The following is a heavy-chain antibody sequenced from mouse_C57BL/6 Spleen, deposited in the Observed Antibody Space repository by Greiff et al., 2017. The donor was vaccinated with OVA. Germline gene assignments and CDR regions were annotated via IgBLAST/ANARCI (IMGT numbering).Heavy chain of an antibody. D-gene: IGHD2-3*01. Sequence: QVQLQQPGAELVKPGASVKLSCKASGYTFTSYWMHWVKQRPGRGLEWIGRIDPNSGGTKYNQKFKDKATLTADKSSSTAYMQLSSLTYEDSAVYYCARDGYYVDYAMDYWGQGTSVTVSS. CDR2: IDPNSGGT. V-gene: IGHV1-62-3*01. CDR1: GYTFTSYW. CDR3: ARDGYYVDYAMDY. J-gene: IGHJ4*01.